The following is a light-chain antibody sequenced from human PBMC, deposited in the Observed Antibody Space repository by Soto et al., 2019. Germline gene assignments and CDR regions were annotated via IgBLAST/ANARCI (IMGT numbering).Light chain of an antibody. J-gene: IGLJ2*01. Sequence: QSALTQPRSVSGSPGQSVTISCTGTGNDVGAYNYVSWYQQHPDKAPKVVIYGVTNRPSGVSNRFSGSKSGNTASLTISGLQAGDEADYYCSSYTSTDTHVVFGGGTKLTVL. CDR2: GVT. CDR1: GNDVGAYNY. V-gene: IGLV2-14*01. CDR3: SSYTSTDTHVV.